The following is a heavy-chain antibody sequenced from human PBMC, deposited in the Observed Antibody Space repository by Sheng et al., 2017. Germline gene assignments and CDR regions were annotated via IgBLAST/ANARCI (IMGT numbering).Heavy chain of an antibody. V-gene: IGHV3-7*01. CDR3: ARQMTTGTPXR. Sequence: EVQLVESGGGSVQPGGSLGLSCVASGFIFSNYWMNWVRQAPGKGLEWVASIKEDGSEKHYVDSVKGRFTISRDNAKNSLCLQMNSLRAEDTAVYYCARQMTTGTPXRWGQGSLV. CDR2: IKEDGSEK. CDR1: GFIFSNYW. J-gene: IGHJ4*02. D-gene: IGHD4-4*01.